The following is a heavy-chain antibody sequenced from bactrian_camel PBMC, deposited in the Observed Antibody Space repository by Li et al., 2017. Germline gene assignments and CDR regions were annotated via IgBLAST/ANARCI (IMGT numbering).Heavy chain of an antibody. J-gene: IGHJ6*01. CDR1: GFTYRSNC. CDR2: LFTNGGSA. V-gene: IGHV3S40*01. D-gene: IGHD1*01. Sequence: VQLVESGGGSVQAGGSPRLSCAFSGFTYRSNCMAWFRQGPGKEREGDAALFTNGGSAYYDDSVKGRFIISHDENTLFLQMDNLKPEDTAMYYCAARTVGWCPLFEHWLGKRAYTPGGYFANWGQGTQVTVS. CDR3: AARTVGWCPLFEHWLGKRAYTPGGYFAN.